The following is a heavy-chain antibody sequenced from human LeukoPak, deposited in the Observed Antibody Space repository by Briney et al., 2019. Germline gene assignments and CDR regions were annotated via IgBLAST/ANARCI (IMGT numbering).Heavy chain of an antibody. J-gene: IGHJ6*02. Sequence: SQTLSLTCTVSGGSISSSSYYWGWIRQPPGKGLEWIGSIYYSGSTYYNPSLKSRVTISVDTSKNQFSLKLSSVTAADTAVYYCARDRLVRGFYYGMDVWGQGTTVTVSS. CDR1: GGSISSSSYY. V-gene: IGHV4-39*07. CDR2: IYYSGST. D-gene: IGHD3-10*01. CDR3: ARDRLVRGFYYGMDV.